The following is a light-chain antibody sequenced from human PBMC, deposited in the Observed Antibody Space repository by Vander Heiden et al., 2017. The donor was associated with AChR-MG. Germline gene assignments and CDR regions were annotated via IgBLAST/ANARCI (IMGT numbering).Light chain of an antibody. CDR3: MQALHTPRT. CDR1: QSLLHSNGYNY. V-gene: IGKV2-28*01. CDR2: LGS. J-gene: IGKJ1*01. Sequence: DIVMTQSPLSLPVTPGDPASISCRSSQSLLHSNGYNYLDWYLQKPVQSPQLLIYLGSNRASGVPDRFSGSGSGTDFTLKITRVEAEDVGVYYCMQALHTPRTFGQGTKVEI.